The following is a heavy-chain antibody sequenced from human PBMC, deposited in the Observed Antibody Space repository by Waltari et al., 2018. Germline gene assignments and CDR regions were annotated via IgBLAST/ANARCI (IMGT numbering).Heavy chain of an antibody. V-gene: IGHV3-21*01. D-gene: IGHD6-13*01. CDR2: ISRSSSYI. Sequence: EVQLVESGGGLVKPGGSLRLSCAASGFTFSSYSMNWVRQAPGKGLEWVSSISRSSSYIYYADSGKGRFTISRDNAKNSLYLQMNSLRAEDTAVYYCARDTASSWYLDYWGQGTLVTVSS. CDR1: GFTFSSYS. CDR3: ARDTASSWYLDY. J-gene: IGHJ4*02.